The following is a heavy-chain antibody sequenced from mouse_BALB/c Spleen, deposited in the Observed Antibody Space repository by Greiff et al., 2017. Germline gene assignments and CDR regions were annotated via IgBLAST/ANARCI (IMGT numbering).Heavy chain of an antibody. J-gene: IGHJ2*01. CDR3: ARESGYGYDY. V-gene: IGHV5-6*01. CDR2: ISSGGSYT. D-gene: IGHD1-2*01. Sequence: EVKLMESGGDLVKPGGSLKLSCAASGFTFSSYGMSWVRQTPDKRLEWVATISSGGSYTYYPDSVKGRFTISRDNAKNTLYLQMSSLKSEDTAMYYCARESGYGYDYWGQGTTLTVSS. CDR1: GFTFSSYG.